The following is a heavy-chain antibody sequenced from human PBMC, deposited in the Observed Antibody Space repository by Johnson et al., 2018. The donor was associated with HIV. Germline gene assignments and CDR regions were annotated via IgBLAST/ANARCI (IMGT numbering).Heavy chain of an antibody. J-gene: IGHJ3*02. CDR2: IRSKAYGGTT. V-gene: IGHV3-49*04. Sequence: VQLVESGGGVAQPGRSLRLSCAASGLTFSSYGIHWVRQAPGKGLEWVGFIRSKAYGGTTEYAASVKGRFIISRDDSKSIAYLQMNSLKTEDTAVYYCSRENYNFWSGYWGAFDIWGHGTVVTVSS. CDR3: SRENYNFWSGYWGAFDI. D-gene: IGHD3-3*01. CDR1: GLTFSSYG.